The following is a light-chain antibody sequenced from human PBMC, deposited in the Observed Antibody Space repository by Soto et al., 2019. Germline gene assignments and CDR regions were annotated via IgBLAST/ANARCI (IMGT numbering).Light chain of an antibody. V-gene: IGKV1-5*01. CDR3: EHYDIYGSLT. CDR1: QGIDNL. J-gene: IGKJ3*01. Sequence: DIQMTQSPSTLSASVGDTVTITCRASQGIDNLLAWYQNKPGKTPGPLIFDASTVNPGVPSRFSGSGSGTEFSLSISALQPGDFATYSCEHYDIYGSLTFGPGTTVDIK. CDR2: DAS.